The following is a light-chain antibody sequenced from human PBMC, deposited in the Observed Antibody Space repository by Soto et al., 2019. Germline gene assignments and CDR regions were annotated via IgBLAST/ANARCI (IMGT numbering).Light chain of an antibody. CDR2: DDS. Sequence: SYELTQPPSVSVAPGQTARITCGGNNIGSKSVHWYQQKPGQAPVLVVYDDSDRPSGIPERFSGSNSGNTATLTISRVEAGDEADYYCQVWDSSSDLRVVFGGGTKLT. V-gene: IGLV3-21*02. CDR1: NIGSKS. J-gene: IGLJ2*01. CDR3: QVWDSSSDLRVV.